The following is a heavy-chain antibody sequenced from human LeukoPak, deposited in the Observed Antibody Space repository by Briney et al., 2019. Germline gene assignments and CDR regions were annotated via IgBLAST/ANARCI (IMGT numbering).Heavy chain of an antibody. Sequence: SETLTLTCTVSGGSISSYYWSWIRQPPGKGLEWIGYIYYSGSTNYNPSLKSRVTISVDTSKNQFSLKLSSVTAADTAVYYCARSVGSSRFPPHYFDYWGQGTLVTVSS. J-gene: IGHJ4*02. CDR1: GGSISSYY. CDR3: ARSVGSSRFPPHYFDY. V-gene: IGHV4-59*01. D-gene: IGHD6-13*01. CDR2: IYYSGST.